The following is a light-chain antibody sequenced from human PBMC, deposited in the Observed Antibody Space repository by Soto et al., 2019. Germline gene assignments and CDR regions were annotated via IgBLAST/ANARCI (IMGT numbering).Light chain of an antibody. CDR1: SSDVGGYNY. V-gene: IGLV2-11*01. J-gene: IGLJ1*01. CDR2: DVS. CDR3: CSHAGTYIYV. Sequence: QSALTQPRLVSGSPGQSVTISCTGTSSDVGGYNYVSWYQQHPGKAPKLMIYDVSKRPSGVPDRFSGFKSGNTASLTISGLQAEDEADYSCCSHAGTYIYVFGTGTKVTVL.